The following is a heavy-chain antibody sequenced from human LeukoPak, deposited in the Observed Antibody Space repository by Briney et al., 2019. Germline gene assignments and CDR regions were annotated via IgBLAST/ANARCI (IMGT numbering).Heavy chain of an antibody. CDR3: ASIAKVNWFDP. J-gene: IGHJ5*02. D-gene: IGHD4/OR15-4a*01. CDR2: IIPILGIA. V-gene: IGHV1-69*04. CDR1: GGTFSSYA. Sequence: WASVKVSFKASGGTFSSYAITWVRQPPGQGLEWMGRIIPILGIANYAHKFQGRVTITADKSTNTAYMELSSLRSEDTAVDYCASIAKVNWFDPWGQGTLVTVSS.